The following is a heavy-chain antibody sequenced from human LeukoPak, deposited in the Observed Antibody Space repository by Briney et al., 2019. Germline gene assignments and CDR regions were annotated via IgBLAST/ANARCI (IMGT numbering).Heavy chain of an antibody. CDR3: ARVQASAAKKTSYYYYYYGMDV. CDR2: IYYSGST. D-gene: IGHD2-2*01. V-gene: IGHV4-59*01. CDR1: GGSISSYY. Sequence: SETLSLTCTVSGGSISSYYWSWIRQPPGKGLEWIGYIYYSGSTNYNPSLKSRVTISVDTSKNQFSLKLSSVTAADTAVYYCARVQASAAKKTSYYYYYYGMDVWGQGTTVTVSS. J-gene: IGHJ6*02.